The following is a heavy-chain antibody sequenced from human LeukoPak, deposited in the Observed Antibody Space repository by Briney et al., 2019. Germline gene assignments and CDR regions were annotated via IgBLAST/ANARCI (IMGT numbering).Heavy chain of an antibody. CDR2: INHSGST. CDR3: ARDRNYYDRPMDV. V-gene: IGHV4-34*01. D-gene: IGHD3-22*01. Sequence: KPSETLSLTCAAYGGSFSGYYWSWIRQPPGKGLEWIGEINHSGSTNYNPSLKSRVTISVDTSKNQFSLKLSSVTAADTAVYYCARDRNYYDRPMDVWGKGTTVTVSS. CDR1: GGSFSGYY. J-gene: IGHJ6*03.